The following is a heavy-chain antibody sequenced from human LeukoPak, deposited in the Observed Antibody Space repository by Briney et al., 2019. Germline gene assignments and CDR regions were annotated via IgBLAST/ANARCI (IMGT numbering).Heavy chain of an antibody. J-gene: IGHJ6*02. CDR3: ARDQRPVVANDYYYGMDV. CDR2: IYPGDSDT. D-gene: IGHD2-15*01. CDR1: GYSFTSYW. Sequence: GESLKISCKGSGYSFTSYWIGWVRQMPGKGLEWMGIIYPGDSDTRYSPSFQGQVTISADKSISTAYLQWSSLKASDTAMYYCARDQRPVVANDYYYGMDVWGQGTTVTVSS. V-gene: IGHV5-51*01.